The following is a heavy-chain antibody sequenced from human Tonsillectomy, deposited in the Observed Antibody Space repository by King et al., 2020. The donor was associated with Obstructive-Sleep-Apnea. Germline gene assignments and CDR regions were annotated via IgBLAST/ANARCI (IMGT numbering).Heavy chain of an antibody. CDR3: ARADPIVVTGKTFDR. V-gene: IGHV4-38-2*02. CDR1: GYSVSRTYF. Sequence: QLQESGPGLVKSSATLSLTCSVSGYSVSRTYFWGWIRQPPGKGLEWIGSIYYSGSTYCNPSLKSRVTISLDTSKNQFSLRLRSVTAADTAVYYCARADPIVVTGKTFDRWGQGTLVTVSS. J-gene: IGHJ4*02. D-gene: IGHD2-21*02. CDR2: IYYSGST.